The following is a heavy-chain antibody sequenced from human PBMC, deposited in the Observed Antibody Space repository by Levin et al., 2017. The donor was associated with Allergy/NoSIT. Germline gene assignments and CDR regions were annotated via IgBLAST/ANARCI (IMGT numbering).Heavy chain of an antibody. J-gene: IGHJ4*02. V-gene: IGHV4-34*01. Sequence: SETLSLTCAVYGGSFSGYYWSWIRQPPGKGLEWIGEINHSGSTNYNPSLKSRVTISVDTSKNQFSLKLSSVTAADTAVYYCARETDYWGQGTLVTVSS. CDR2: INHSGST. CDR3: ARETDY. CDR1: GGSFSGYY.